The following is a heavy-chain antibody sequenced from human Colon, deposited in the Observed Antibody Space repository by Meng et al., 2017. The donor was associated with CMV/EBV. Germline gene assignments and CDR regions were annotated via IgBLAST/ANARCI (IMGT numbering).Heavy chain of an antibody. CDR1: GGAVRRSSYY. CDR3: AATFTPSAPFDY. Sequence: VSGGAVRRSSYYWAGVRQPPGRGRQWIGSLYYGGSAYYNPSLKSRATISVDTSKSLFYLHLSSVTATDTAIYYCAATFTPSAPFDYWGRGTLVTVSS. V-gene: IGHV4-39*02. J-gene: IGHJ4*02. CDR2: LYYGGSA.